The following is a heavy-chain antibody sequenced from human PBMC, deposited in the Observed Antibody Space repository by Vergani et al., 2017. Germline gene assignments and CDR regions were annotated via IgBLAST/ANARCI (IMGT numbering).Heavy chain of an antibody. D-gene: IGHD5-12*01. CDR1: GYSFTTYW. J-gene: IGHJ4*02. CDR2: IYPGDSDT. V-gene: IGHV5-51*01. Sequence: EVQLVQSGAEVKKPGESLKISCKGSGYSFTTYWIGWVRPMPGKGLEWMGIIYPGDSDTRYSPSFQGQVTTSADKSISTAYLQWSSLKASDTAMYYCARIDSGYDYRGSGDYWGQGTLVTVSS. CDR3: ARIDSGYDYRGSGDY.